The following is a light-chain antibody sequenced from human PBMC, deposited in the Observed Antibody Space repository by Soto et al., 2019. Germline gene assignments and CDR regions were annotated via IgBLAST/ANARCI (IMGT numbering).Light chain of an antibody. V-gene: IGLV2-14*01. CDR2: EVS. CDR3: SSYTSSSTLV. Sequence: QSVLTQPASVSGSPGQSITIFCSGTSSDVGAYNYVSWYQQHPGKAPKLMIYEVSNRPSGVSNRFSGSKSGNTASLTISGLQAEDEADYYCSSYTSSSTLVFGGGTKLTVL. CDR1: SSDVGAYNY. J-gene: IGLJ2*01.